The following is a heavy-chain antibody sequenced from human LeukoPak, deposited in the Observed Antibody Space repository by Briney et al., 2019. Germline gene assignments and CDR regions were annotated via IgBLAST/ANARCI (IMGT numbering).Heavy chain of an antibody. V-gene: IGHV1-46*01. Sequence: GASVKVSCKASGYTFTSYYMHWVRQAPGQGLEWMGIINPSGGSTSYAQKFQGRVTMTRDTSTSTVYMELSSLRSEDTAVYYCARAPDAAAGTNYYYYYMDVWGKGTTVTVSS. D-gene: IGHD6-13*01. CDR1: GYTFTSYY. CDR2: INPSGGST. J-gene: IGHJ6*03. CDR3: ARAPDAAAGTNYYYYYMDV.